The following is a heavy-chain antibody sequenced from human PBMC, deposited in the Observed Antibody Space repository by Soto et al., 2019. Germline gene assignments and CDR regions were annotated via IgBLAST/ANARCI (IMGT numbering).Heavy chain of an antibody. CDR2: IIPIFETA. CDR1: GGTFNSYT. V-gene: IGHV1-69*01. D-gene: IGHD3-10*01. J-gene: IGHJ6*02. Sequence: QVQLVQSGAEVQKPGSAVKVSCKASGGTFNSYTISWVRQAPGQGLKWMGGIIPIFETANYAQKLQGRVAITADESTSTAYMQLRSLRSEDTAVYYCALWGFRDVNKSKYNYYVMDVWGQGTTVTVPS. CDR3: ALWGFRDVNKSKYNYYVMDV.